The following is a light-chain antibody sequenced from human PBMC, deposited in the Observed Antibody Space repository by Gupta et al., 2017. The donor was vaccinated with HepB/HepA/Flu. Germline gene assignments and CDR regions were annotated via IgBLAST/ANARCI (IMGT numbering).Light chain of an antibody. Sequence: QSALTQPASVSGSPGHSLNISCTGTSSDVGGYNFVSWYQQHPGKASNLMLHDVAYRPSGVSNRFSGSNSGSTAALTISRLQADDEADYYCSSYTTNSLYVFGTGTKVTVL. CDR2: DVA. V-gene: IGLV2-14*01. CDR3: SSYTTNSLYV. J-gene: IGLJ1*01. CDR1: SSDVGGYNF.